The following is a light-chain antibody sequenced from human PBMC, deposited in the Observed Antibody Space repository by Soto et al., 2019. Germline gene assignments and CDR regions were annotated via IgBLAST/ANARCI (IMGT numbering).Light chain of an antibody. CDR1: SSDVGGYDY. J-gene: IGLJ1*01. CDR2: DVS. Sequence: HCVLTQPASVSGSPVRSITISCTGTSSDVGGYDYVSWYQQHPGKAPKLMIYDVSNRPSGVSNRFSGSKSGNMASLTISGLQAEDEADYYCSSYTSSSPYVFGTGTKVTVL. CDR3: SSYTSSSPYV. V-gene: IGLV2-14*01.